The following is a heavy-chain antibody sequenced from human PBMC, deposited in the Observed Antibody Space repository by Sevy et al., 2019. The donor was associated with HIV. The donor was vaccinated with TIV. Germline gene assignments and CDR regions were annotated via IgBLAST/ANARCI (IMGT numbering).Heavy chain of an antibody. J-gene: IGHJ3*01. CDR2: ISFDEKYK. Sequence: GGSLRLSCAASGFTFTSYGIHWVRQAPGKGLECVAKISFDEKYKYYAESVKCRFTISRDISKNTVFLEMNSLRPDDTGVYYCAKVLGFGSGYDYAFDFWGQGTMVTVSS. D-gene: IGHD5-12*01. CDR1: GFTFTSYG. CDR3: AKVLGFGSGYDYAFDF. V-gene: IGHV3-30*02.